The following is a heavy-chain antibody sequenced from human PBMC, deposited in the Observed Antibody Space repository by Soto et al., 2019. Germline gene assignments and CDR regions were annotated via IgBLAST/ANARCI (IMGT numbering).Heavy chain of an antibody. V-gene: IGHV3-15*01. Sequence: EVQLVESGGGLAKPGGTLRLSCATSGFTFKNAWMNWVRQAPGKGLEWIGRIKSKLDGGTTDYGAPMAGRFTISRDDSKNTVFLEMSSLTIDDTGMHYCLTYRPGYGWFWGQGTMVTVSS. CDR1: GFTFKNAW. CDR2: IKSKLDGGTT. CDR3: LTYRPGYGWF. J-gene: IGHJ3*01. D-gene: IGHD6-19*01.